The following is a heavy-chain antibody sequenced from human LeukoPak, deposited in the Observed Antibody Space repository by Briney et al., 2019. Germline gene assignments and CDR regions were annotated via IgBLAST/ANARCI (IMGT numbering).Heavy chain of an antibody. D-gene: IGHD6-19*01. CDR3: ARVSGWYGIDY. Sequence: PGGSLRLSCAASGFTFSSYEMNWVRQAPGKGLECVSYISSGGSTIYYAVSVKGRYTISRDNAKNSLYLQMNSLRAEDTAVYYCARVSGWYGIDYWGQGTLVTVSS. CDR2: ISSGGSTI. V-gene: IGHV3-48*03. J-gene: IGHJ4*02. CDR1: GFTFSSYE.